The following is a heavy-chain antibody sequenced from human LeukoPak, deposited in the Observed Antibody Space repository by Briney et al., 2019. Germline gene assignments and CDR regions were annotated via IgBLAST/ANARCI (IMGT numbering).Heavy chain of an antibody. D-gene: IGHD6-19*01. J-gene: IGHJ4*02. Sequence: GGSLRLSCAASGFPFDDSAMHWVRQAPGKGLEWVSGINWNSGNINYADSVRGRFTVSRDNAKNSLYLQMNSLKTEDTAFYYCARGLPGYTSGWSIDYWGRGTLVTVSS. CDR1: GFPFDDSA. CDR2: INWNSGNI. CDR3: ARGLPGYTSGWSIDY. V-gene: IGHV3-9*01.